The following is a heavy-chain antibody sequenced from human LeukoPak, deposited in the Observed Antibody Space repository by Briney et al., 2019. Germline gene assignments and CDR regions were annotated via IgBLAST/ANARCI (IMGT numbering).Heavy chain of an antibody. J-gene: IGHJ6*02. V-gene: IGHV1-8*01. D-gene: IGHD3-3*01. Sequence: GASVKVSCKASGYTFTSYDINWVRQATGQGLEWMGWMNPNSGNTGYAQKSQGRVTMTRNTSISTAYMELSSLRSEDTAVYYCASSQYYDFWSGCLSCGMDVWGQGTTVTVSS. CDR3: ASSQYYDFWSGCLSCGMDV. CDR1: GYTFTSYD. CDR2: MNPNSGNT.